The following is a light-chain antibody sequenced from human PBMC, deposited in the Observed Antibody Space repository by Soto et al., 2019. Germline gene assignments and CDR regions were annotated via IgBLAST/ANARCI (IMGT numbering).Light chain of an antibody. Sequence: EIVMTQSPATLSVSPGERATLSCRASQNISSNLAWYQQKPGQAPRVLIDGASTRATGIPARFSGSGSGTEFTLTISSLQSEDFAVYYCQQYGSSPPYTFGQGTKLEIK. CDR2: GAS. CDR1: QNISSN. J-gene: IGKJ2*01. V-gene: IGKV3-15*01. CDR3: QQYGSSPPYT.